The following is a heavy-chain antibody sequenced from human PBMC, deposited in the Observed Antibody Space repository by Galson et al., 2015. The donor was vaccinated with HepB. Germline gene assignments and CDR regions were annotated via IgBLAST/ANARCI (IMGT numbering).Heavy chain of an antibody. V-gene: IGHV4-39*02. Sequence: SETLSLTCSVSGGSISSSNYSWGWIRQPPGKGLEWIGNIYYGGSTAYNPSLQGRVTMTTDTSTSTAYMELRNLRSDDTAVYYCARDVQYQLRDWGQGTLVTVSS. CDR2: IYYGGST. CDR3: ARDVQYQLRD. J-gene: IGHJ4*02. CDR1: GGSISSSNYS. D-gene: IGHD2-2*01.